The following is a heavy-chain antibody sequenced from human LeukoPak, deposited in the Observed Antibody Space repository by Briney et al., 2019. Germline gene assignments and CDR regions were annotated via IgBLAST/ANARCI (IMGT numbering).Heavy chain of an antibody. CDR3: ARGLYCSSSSCYLEYYFDY. CDR1: GGSISSSSYY. Sequence: SETLSLTCTVSGGSISSSSYYWGWIRQPPGKGLEWIGSIYYSGSTYYNPSLKSRVTISVDTSKNQFSLKLSSVTAADTAVFYCARGLYCSSSSCYLEYYFDYWGQGTLVTVSS. V-gene: IGHV4-39*07. J-gene: IGHJ4*02. CDR2: IYYSGST. D-gene: IGHD2-2*01.